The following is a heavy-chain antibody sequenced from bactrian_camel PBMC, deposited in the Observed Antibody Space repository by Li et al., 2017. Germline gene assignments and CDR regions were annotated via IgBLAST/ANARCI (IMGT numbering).Heavy chain of an antibody. V-gene: IGHV3S40*01. CDR3: AAELMGMCDVFSRYKY. Sequence: VQLVESGGGSVQAGGSLRLSCAARTGTFSSACMGWIRQVSGQEREGVAAIYTGDSRTVYYADSVKGRFTITRDKAKDLVYLQINGLQPEDTGMYYCAAELMGMCDVFSRYKYWGPGTQVTVS. CDR2: IYTGDSRTV. J-gene: IGHJ4*01. D-gene: IGHD3*01. CDR1: TGTFSSAC.